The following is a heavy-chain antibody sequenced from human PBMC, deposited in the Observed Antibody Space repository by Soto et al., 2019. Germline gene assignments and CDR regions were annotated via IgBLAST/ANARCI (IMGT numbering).Heavy chain of an antibody. CDR3: AHSRCGSGIDCWCDP. D-gene: IGHD3-10*01. Sequence: QITLKESGPTLVKPTQTLTLTCTFSGFSLSTSGVGVGWIRQPPGKALEWLALIYWDDDKRYSPSLKSRLTITKDASNNQVVLTMTSRDPVDTATYSCAHSRCGSGIDCWCDPWGQGTLVTVSA. V-gene: IGHV2-5*02. J-gene: IGHJ5*02. CDR2: IYWDDDK. CDR1: GFSLSTSGVG.